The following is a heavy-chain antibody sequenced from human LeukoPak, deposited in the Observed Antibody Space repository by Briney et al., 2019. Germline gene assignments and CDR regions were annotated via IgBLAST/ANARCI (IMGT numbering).Heavy chain of an antibody. D-gene: IGHD6-19*01. V-gene: IGHV3-9*01. CDR2: ISWNSGTI. CDR3: AKDAGISVAGPFDF. J-gene: IGHJ4*02. Sequence: GRSLRLSCAAPGFTFVDYAMYWVRQAPGKGLEWVSGISWNSGTIAYADSVKGRFSISRDNAKNSLYLQMNSLRAEDTALYYCAKDAGISVAGPFDFWGQGALVSVSS. CDR1: GFTFVDYA.